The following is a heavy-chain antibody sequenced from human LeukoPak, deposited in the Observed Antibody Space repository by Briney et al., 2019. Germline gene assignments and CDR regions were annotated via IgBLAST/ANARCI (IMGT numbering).Heavy chain of an antibody. CDR2: IYYSGST. CDR1: GGSISSYY. J-gene: IGHJ3*02. V-gene: IGHV4-59*01. Sequence: SETLSLTRTVSGGSISSYYWSWIRQPPGKGLEWIGYIYYSGSTNYNPSLKSRVTISVDTSKSQFSLKLSSVTAADTAVYYCARHEAGSWGSDAFDIWGQGTMVTVSS. CDR3: ARHEAGSWGSDAFDI. D-gene: IGHD6-13*01.